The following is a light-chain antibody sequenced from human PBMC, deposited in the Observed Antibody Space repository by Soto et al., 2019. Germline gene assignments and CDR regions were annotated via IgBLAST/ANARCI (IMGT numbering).Light chain of an antibody. CDR1: QSVLSSSDSKNY. CDR3: QQYYSNPIT. CDR2: WAS. V-gene: IGKV4-1*01. J-gene: IGKJ5*01. Sequence: DIVMTQSPDSLAVSLGERATINCKSSQSVLSSSDSKNYLAWHQQKPGQPPKLLIYWASTWESGVPERFSGSGSGTDFALTISSLQAEDVAVYYCQQYYSNPITFGQGTRLEIK.